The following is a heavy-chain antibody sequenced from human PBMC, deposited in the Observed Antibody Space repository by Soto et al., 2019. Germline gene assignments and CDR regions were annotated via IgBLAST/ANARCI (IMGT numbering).Heavy chain of an antibody. D-gene: IGHD1-26*01. CDR1: GFTFSGYG. CDR2: TRHDGSNT. Sequence: PGGSLRLSCASSGFTFSGYGMHLVRQAPGKGLEWVAVTRHDGSNTYYADSVRGRFTISRDNSKKTLYLQMNSLRAEDTAVYYCARDGVGATTYFGYFDYWGQGTLVTVSS. CDR3: ARDGVGATTYFGYFDY. V-gene: IGHV3-33*01. J-gene: IGHJ4*02.